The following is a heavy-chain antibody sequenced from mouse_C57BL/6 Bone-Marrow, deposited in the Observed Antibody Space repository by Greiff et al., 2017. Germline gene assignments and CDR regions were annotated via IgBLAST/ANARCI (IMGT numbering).Heavy chain of an antibody. D-gene: IGHD1-1*01. CDR2: ISSGSSTI. CDR3: ARPGYYGPWFAY. J-gene: IGHJ3*01. V-gene: IGHV5-17*01. Sequence: EVKLVESGGGLVKPGGSLKLSCAASGFTFSDYGMHWVRQAPEKGLEWVAYISSGSSTIYYADTVKGRFTISRDNAKNTLFLQRTSLRSEDTDMYYCARPGYYGPWFAYWGQGTLVTVSA. CDR1: GFTFSDYG.